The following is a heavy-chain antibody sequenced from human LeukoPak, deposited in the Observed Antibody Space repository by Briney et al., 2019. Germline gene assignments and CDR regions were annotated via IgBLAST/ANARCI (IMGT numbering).Heavy chain of an antibody. CDR2: IIPIFGTA. CDR3: ASGVPYYFDY. V-gene: IGHV1-69*01. CDR1: GGTFSSYA. D-gene: IGHD3-10*01. J-gene: IGHJ4*02. Sequence: ASVTVSCKASGGTFSSYAISWVRQAPGQGLEWMGGIIPIFGTANYAQKFQGRVTITADESTSTAYMELSSLRSEDAAVYYCASGVPYYFDYWGQGTLVTVSS.